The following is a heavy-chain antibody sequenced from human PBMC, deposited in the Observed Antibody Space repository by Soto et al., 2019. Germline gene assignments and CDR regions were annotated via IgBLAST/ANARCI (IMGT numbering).Heavy chain of an antibody. CDR1: GGSFSGYY. Sequence: QVQLQQWGAGLLKPSETLSLTCAVYGGSFSGYYWSWVRQSPGKGLEWIGEINPTGGTNYNPSLKSRVTISVDTSKDQFSLQLSSVTAADTAVYYSARTRATPASRNLDYWGQGTLVTVSS. CDR3: ARTRATPASRNLDY. J-gene: IGHJ4*02. V-gene: IGHV4-34*01. CDR2: INPTGGT. D-gene: IGHD1-1*01.